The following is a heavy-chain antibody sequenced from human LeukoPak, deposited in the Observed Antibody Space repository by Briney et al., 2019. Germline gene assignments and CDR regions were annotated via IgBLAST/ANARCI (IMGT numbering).Heavy chain of an antibody. CDR3: ARYSYGYPYYYYGMDV. V-gene: IGHV3-11*01. Sequence: GGSLRLSCTASGFTFSGSAMSWVRQAPGKGLEWVSYISSSGSTIYYADSVKGRFTISRDNAKNSLYLQMNSLRAEDTAVYYCARYSYGYPYYYYGMDVWGQGTTVTVSS. CDR2: ISSSGSTI. D-gene: IGHD5-18*01. CDR1: GFTFSGSA. J-gene: IGHJ6*02.